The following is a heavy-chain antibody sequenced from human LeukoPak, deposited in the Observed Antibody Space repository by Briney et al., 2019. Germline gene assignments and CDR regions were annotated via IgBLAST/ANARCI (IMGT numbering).Heavy chain of an antibody. J-gene: IGHJ3*02. Sequence: PGGSLRLSCAASGFSFNTYAMSWVRQAPGKGLEWVSTISSSGDLTYYTDSVKGRFIISRDNFKNTLYLQMNSLRAEDTALYFCARDLRITIIASGAFDIWGQGTLVAVSS. V-gene: IGHV3-23*01. D-gene: IGHD3-22*01. CDR1: GFSFNTYA. CDR3: ARDLRITIIASGAFDI. CDR2: ISSSGDLT.